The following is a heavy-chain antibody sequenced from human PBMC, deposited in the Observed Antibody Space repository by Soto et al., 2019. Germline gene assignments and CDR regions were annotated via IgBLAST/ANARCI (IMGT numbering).Heavy chain of an antibody. V-gene: IGHV4-61*08. D-gene: IGHD3-10*01. CDR1: GGSVISGGCY. CDR3: ARDGSGRPLNAFDV. Sequence: SETLSVTCPVSGGSVISGGCYWSWIRQPPGKGLEWIGYIYYTGSTNYSPSLKSRVTISVDTSKSQFSLKLNSVTAADTAVYYCARDGSGRPLNAFDVWGQGTMVTVSS. CDR2: IYYTGST. J-gene: IGHJ3*01.